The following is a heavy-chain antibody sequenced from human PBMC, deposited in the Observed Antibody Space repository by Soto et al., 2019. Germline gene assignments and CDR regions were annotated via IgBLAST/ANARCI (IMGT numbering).Heavy chain of an antibody. D-gene: IGHD1-1*01. V-gene: IGHV3-23*01. CDR2: ISGSGEMT. CDR1: AFTFRGDA. Sequence: GVSLRLSFSASAFTFRGDAMSWVCQAPGKGLEWVSSISGSGEMTHYAESVKGRFTISRDNSKNTLYLQMESLRAEDTALYYCARSEMTYNWNDWGQGTLVTVSS. J-gene: IGHJ4*02. CDR3: ARSEMTYNWND.